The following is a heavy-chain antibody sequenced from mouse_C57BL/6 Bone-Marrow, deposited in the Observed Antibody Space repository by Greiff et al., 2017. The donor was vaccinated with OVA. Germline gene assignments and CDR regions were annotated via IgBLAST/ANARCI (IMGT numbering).Heavy chain of an antibody. D-gene: IGHD2-10*01. CDR1: GYTFTSYG. J-gene: IGHJ1*03. CDR2: IYPRSGNT. CDR3: ARKTYYWNSWYVDV. Sequence: VQLQQSGAELARPGASVKLSCKASGYTFTSYGISWVKQRTGQGLEWIGEIYPRSGNTYYNEKFKGKATLTADKSSSTAYMELRSLTSEDSAVYVCARKTYYWNSWYVDVWGTGTTVTVSS. V-gene: IGHV1-81*01.